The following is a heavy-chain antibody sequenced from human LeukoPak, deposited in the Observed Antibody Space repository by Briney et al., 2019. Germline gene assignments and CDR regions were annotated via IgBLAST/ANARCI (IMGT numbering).Heavy chain of an antibody. V-gene: IGHV4-39*01. J-gene: IGHJ4*02. CDR1: GGSISSSSYY. Sequence: SETLSLTCTVSGGSISSSSYYWGWIRQPPGKGLEWIGSIYYSGSTYYNPSLKSRVTISVDTSKNQFSLKLSSVTAADTAVYYCAKYYYGSRSYSDYWGQGTLVTVSS. CDR2: IYYSGST. D-gene: IGHD3-10*01. CDR3: AKYYYGSRSYSDY.